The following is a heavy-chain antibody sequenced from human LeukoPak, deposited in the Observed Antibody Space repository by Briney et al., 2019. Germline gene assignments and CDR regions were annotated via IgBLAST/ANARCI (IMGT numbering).Heavy chain of an antibody. J-gene: IGHJ6*02. D-gene: IGHD2-15*01. V-gene: IGHV4-59*01. CDR2: IYYSGST. CDR3: ARDNLVRYCSGGSCGGYYYYGMDV. Sequence: SETLSLTCTVSGGSISSYYWSWIRQPPGQGLEWIGYIYYSGSTNYNPSLKSRVTISVDTSKNQFSLELSSVTAADTAVYYCARDNLVRYCSGGSCGGYYYYGMDVWGQGTTVTVSS. CDR1: GGSISSYY.